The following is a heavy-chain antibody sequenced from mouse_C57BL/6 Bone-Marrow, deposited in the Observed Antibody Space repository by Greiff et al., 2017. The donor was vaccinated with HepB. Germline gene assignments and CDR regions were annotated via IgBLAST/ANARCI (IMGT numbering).Heavy chain of an antibody. CDR1: GFTFSSYG. Sequence: EVQGVESGGDLVKPGGSLKLSCAASGFTFSSYGMSWVRQTPDKRLEWVATISSGGSYTYYPESVKGRFTISRDNAKNTLYLQMSSLKSEDTAMYYCARHDPYYYAMDYWGQGTSVTVSS. J-gene: IGHJ4*01. CDR2: ISSGGSYT. V-gene: IGHV5-6*01. CDR3: ARHDPYYYAMDY.